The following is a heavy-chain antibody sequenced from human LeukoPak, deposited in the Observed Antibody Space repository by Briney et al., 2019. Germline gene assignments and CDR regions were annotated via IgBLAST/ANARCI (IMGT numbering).Heavy chain of an antibody. Sequence: LSLTCAVYGGSFSGYYWSWFRQAPGKGLEWVGFIRSKAYGGTTEYAASVKGRFTISRDDSKSIAYLQMNSLKTEDTAVYYCTRDVSGSYYVYWGQGTLVTVSS. CDR3: TRDVSGSYYVY. V-gene: IGHV3-49*03. CDR2: IRSKAYGGTT. CDR1: GGSFSGYY. D-gene: IGHD1-26*01. J-gene: IGHJ4*02.